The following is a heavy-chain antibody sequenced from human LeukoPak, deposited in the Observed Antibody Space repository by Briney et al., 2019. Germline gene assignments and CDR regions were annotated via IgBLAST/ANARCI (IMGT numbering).Heavy chain of an antibody. V-gene: IGHV4-39*07. D-gene: IGHD3-10*01. J-gene: IGHJ4*02. Sequence: SETLSLTCTVSGGSISSSSYYWGWIRQPPGKGLEWIGSIYYSGSTYYNPSLKSRVTISVDTSKNQFSLKLSSVTAADTAVYYCASIGGEIGYWGQGTLVTVSS. CDR3: ASIGGEIGY. CDR1: GGSISSSSYY. CDR2: IYYSGST.